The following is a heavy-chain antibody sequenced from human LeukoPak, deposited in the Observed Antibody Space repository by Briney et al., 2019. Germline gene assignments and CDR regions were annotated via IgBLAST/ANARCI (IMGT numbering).Heavy chain of an antibody. Sequence: SETLSLTCTISGGSISSSYYWSWIRQPPGKGLEWIGYIYYSGSTNYNPSLKSRVTISVDTSKNQFSLKLSSVTAADTAVYYCARHARGSGWSEVFGYWGQGTLITVSS. V-gene: IGHV4-61*01. CDR1: GGSISSSYY. D-gene: IGHD6-19*01. CDR3: ARHARGSGWSEVFGY. J-gene: IGHJ4*02. CDR2: IYYSGST.